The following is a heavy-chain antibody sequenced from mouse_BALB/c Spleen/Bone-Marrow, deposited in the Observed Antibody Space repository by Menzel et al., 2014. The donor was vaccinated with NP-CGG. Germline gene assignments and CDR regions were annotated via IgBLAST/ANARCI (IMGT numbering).Heavy chain of an antibody. Sequence: EVQVVESGGDLVKPGGSLKLSCAASGFTFSNYGMSWVRQTPDKGLEWVATISSGGSYTYFPDSVKGRFTISRDNAKNTLYLQMNRLKSEDAAMYYCARLTPDYAMDYWGQGTSVTVSS. CDR2: ISSGGSYT. V-gene: IGHV5-6*01. CDR1: GFTFSNYG. D-gene: IGHD1-3*01. J-gene: IGHJ4*01. CDR3: ARLTPDYAMDY.